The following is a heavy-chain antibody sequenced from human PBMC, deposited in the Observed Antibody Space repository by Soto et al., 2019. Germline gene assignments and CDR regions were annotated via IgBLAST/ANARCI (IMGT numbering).Heavy chain of an antibody. CDR2: ISSYNGNT. V-gene: IGHV1-18*01. CDR1: GYTFITYG. J-gene: IGHJ6*02. Sequence: QVQLVQSGAEVKKHGASVKVSCKASGYTFITYGISWVRQAPGQGLEWMGWISSYNGNTNCTQKLQGRVTMTTDTSTTTAYMELRSLGSDDTAVYYCARDRPTSSIRALYYYYAIDVWGQGTTVTVSS. CDR3: ARDRPTSSIRALYYYYAIDV. D-gene: IGHD6-6*01.